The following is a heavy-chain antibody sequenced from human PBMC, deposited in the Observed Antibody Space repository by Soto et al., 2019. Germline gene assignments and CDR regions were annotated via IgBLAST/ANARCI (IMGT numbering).Heavy chain of an antibody. CDR2: IYYSGST. D-gene: IGHD5-12*01. J-gene: IGHJ4*02. V-gene: IGHV4-59*01. CDR3: GRDGGYSGSPFDY. CDR1: GGSISSYY. Sequence: SETLSLTCTVSGGSISSYYWSWIRQPPGKGLEWIGYIYYSGSTNYNPSLKSRVTISVDTSKNQFSLKLSSVTAADTAVYYCGRDGGYSGSPFDYWGQGTLVTVSS.